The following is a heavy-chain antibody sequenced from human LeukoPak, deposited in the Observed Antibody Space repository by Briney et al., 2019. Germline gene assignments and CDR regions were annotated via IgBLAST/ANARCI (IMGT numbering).Heavy chain of an antibody. J-gene: IGHJ6*03. CDR3: ARGYYYYYMDV. Sequence: PSETLSLTCTVSGGSISSGDYYWSWIRQPPGKGLEWIGYIYCSGSASYNPSLKSRVTISVDTSKNQFSLNLRSVTAADTAVYYCARGYYYYYMDVWGKGTTVTVSS. V-gene: IGHV4-61*08. CDR1: GGSISSGDYY. CDR2: IYCSGSA.